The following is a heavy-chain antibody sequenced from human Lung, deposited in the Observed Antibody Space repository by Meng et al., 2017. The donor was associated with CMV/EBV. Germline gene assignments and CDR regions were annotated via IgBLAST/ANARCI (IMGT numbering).Heavy chain of an antibody. V-gene: IGHV4-34*01. D-gene: IGHD1-14*01. CDR3: ARTLPPARGHRLDY. CDR2: ISHSGIT. J-gene: IGHJ4*02. CDR1: GESFSGYS. Sequence: SCAVHGESFSGYSWSWIRQPPGKGLEWIGEISHSGITNYNPSLKSRVTISLDTSKNQFSLKLNSVAAADTAVFYCARTLPPARGHRLDYWGQGPLVTVSS.